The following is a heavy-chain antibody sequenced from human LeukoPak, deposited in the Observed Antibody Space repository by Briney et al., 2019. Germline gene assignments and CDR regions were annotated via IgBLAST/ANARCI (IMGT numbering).Heavy chain of an antibody. CDR2: ISNSGTST. V-gene: IGHV3-48*02. CDR1: GFTFSVYG. J-gene: IGHJ6*02. Sequence: GGSLRLSCAASGFTFSVYGMNWVRQVPGKGLEWVSYISNSGTSTYYSDSVKGRFTISRDNARNSLYLQMSSLRDEDTAVYFCTRDGTTFFGASIIVDYYYAMDVWGQGTTVTVSS. CDR3: TRDGTTFFGASIIVDYYYAMDV. D-gene: IGHD3-3*01.